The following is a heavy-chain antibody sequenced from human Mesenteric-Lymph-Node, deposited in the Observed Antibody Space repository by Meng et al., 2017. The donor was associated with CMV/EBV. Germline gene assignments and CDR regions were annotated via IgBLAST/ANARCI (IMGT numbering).Heavy chain of an antibody. CDR2: IYYSGST. CDR3: ARGYRGYSYGSRGWFDP. J-gene: IGHJ5*02. CDR1: SISSGGYY. V-gene: IGHV4-31*02. D-gene: IGHD5-18*01. Sequence: SISSGGYYWSWIRRHPGKGLEWIGYIYYSGSTYYNPSLKSRVTISVDTSKNQFSLKLSSVTAADTAVYYCARGYRGYSYGSRGWFDPWGQGTLVTVSS.